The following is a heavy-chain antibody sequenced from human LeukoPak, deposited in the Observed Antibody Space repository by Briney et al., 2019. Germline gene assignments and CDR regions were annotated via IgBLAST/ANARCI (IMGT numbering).Heavy chain of an antibody. D-gene: IGHD6-6*01. J-gene: IGHJ4*02. Sequence: GRSLRLSCAASGFAFSSYAMHWVRQAPGKGLKWVAVISYDGSNKYYADSVKGQFTISRDNSKNTLYLQMNSLRAEDTAVYYCARGGSEYSSSFFDYWGQGTLVTVSS. CDR1: GFAFSSYA. V-gene: IGHV3-30*01. CDR2: ISYDGSNK. CDR3: ARGGSEYSSSFFDY.